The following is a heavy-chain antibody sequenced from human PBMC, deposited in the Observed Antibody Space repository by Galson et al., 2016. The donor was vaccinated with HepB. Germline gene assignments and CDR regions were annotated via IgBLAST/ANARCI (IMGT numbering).Heavy chain of an antibody. J-gene: IGHJ4*02. V-gene: IGHV3-23*01. CDR3: AKEKGTGYSPFDY. D-gene: IGHD2-8*02. CDR2: ISGSGSGT. CDR1: GFTFSNYW. Sequence: SLRLSCAVSGFTFSNYWFHWVRQAPGKGLVWVSGISGSGSGTYYTDSVKGRFTISRDNSKNTLYLQMNSLRAEDTAFYYCAKEKGTGYSPFDYWGQGTLVTVSS.